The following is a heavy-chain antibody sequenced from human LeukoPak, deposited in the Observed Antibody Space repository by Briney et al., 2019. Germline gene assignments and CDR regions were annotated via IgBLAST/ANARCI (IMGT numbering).Heavy chain of an antibody. CDR3: AKGIAAAGTGGAFDI. Sequence: SVKVSCKASGGTLSSYAISWVRQAPGQGLEWMGRIIPILGIANYAQKFQGRVTITADKSTSTAYMELSSLRSEDTAVYYCAKGIAAAGTGGAFDIWGQGTMVTVSS. D-gene: IGHD6-13*01. V-gene: IGHV1-69*04. CDR2: IIPILGIA. CDR1: GGTLSSYA. J-gene: IGHJ3*02.